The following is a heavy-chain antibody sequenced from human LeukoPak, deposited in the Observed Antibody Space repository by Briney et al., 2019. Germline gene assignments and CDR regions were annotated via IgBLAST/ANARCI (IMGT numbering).Heavy chain of an antibody. J-gene: IGHJ4*02. CDR3: ARGPLATDTASPTYYFDY. V-gene: IGHV4-34*01. Sequence: TPSETLSLTCAVYGGSFSGYYWSWIRQPPGKGLEWIGEINHSGSTNYNPSLKSRVTISVDTSKNQFSLKLSSVTAADTAVYYCARGPLATDTASPTYYFDYWGQGTLVTVSS. CDR2: INHSGST. CDR1: GGSFSGYY. D-gene: IGHD5-18*01.